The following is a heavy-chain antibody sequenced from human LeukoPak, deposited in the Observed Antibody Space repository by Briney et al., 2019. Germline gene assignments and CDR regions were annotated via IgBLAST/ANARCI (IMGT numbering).Heavy chain of an antibody. CDR1: GFTFSGYV. CDR3: AKRRSGSSGWFPFDY. Sequence: GGSLTLSCVASGFTFSGYVMSWFRRAPGKGLEWVSGISGSGVSAYYGDSVKGRFTTTRDNSKNTLYLQMNSLRAEDTAVYYCAKRRSGSSGWFPFDYWGQGTLVTVSS. CDR2: ISGSGVSA. V-gene: IGHV3-23*01. D-gene: IGHD6-19*01. J-gene: IGHJ4*02.